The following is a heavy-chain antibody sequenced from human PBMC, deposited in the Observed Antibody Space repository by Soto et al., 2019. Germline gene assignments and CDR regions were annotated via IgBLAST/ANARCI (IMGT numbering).Heavy chain of an antibody. CDR3: ARQIYDSDTGPNFQYYFDS. V-gene: IGHV5-10-1*01. J-gene: IGHJ4*02. Sequence: PRESLKISCKGSGYSFAGYWITWVRQKPGKGLGWMGRIDPSDSQTYYSPSFRGHVTISATKSITTVFLQWSSLRASDTAMYYCARQIYDSDTGPNFQYYFDSWGQGTPVTVSS. CDR2: IDPSDSQT. CDR1: GYSFAGYW. D-gene: IGHD3-22*01.